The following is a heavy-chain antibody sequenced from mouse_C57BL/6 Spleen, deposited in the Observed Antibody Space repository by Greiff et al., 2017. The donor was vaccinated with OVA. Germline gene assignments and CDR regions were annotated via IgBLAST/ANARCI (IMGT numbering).Heavy chain of an antibody. D-gene: IGHD1-1*01. CDR1: GYTFTSYW. J-gene: IGHJ1*03. Sequence: QVQLQQSGTELVKPGASVTLSCKASGYTFTSYWMHWVKQRPGQGLEWIGNINPSNGGTNYNEKFKSKATLTVDKSSSTAYMQLSSRTSEDSAVYYCAREGTTVPHWYFDVWGTGTTVTVSS. V-gene: IGHV1-53*01. CDR2: INPSNGGT. CDR3: AREGTTVPHWYFDV.